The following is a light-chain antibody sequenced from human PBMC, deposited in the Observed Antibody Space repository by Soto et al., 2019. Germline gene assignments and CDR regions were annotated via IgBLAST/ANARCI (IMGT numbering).Light chain of an antibody. CDR3: GAWDDRLTAYV. V-gene: IGLV1-51*01. Sequence: QSVLTQPPSLSAAPGQEVTISCSGSGSNVGYNSVSWYQQRPGTAPKLLSYDNYKRPSGIPARFSGSKSGTSASLGITGLQTGDEADYYCGAWDDRLTAYVFGSGTKVTVL. J-gene: IGLJ1*01. CDR2: DNY. CDR1: GSNVGYNS.